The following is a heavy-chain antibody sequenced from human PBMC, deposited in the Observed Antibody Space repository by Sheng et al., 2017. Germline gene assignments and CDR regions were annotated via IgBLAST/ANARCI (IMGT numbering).Heavy chain of an antibody. D-gene: IGHD3-22*01. CDR2: IYHRGST. CDR3: ARMYYYDSSGYLFDY. CDR1: GYTISSGYY. V-gene: IGHV4-38-2*02. J-gene: IGHJ4*02. Sequence: QVQLQESGPGLVKPSETLSLMCSVSGYTISSGYYWGWIRQPPGKGLEWIGSIYHRGSTYYNPSLKSRVIISLDTSKNQFSLKLRSVTAADTAVYYCARMYYYDSSGYLFDYWGQGTLVTVSS.